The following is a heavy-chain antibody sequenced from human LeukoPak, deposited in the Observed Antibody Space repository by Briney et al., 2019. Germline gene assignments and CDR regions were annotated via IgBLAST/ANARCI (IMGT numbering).Heavy chain of an antibody. CDR2: INQDGSEK. Sequence: GGSLRLSCAASGFSFRSYWMSWVRQAPGKGLEWVANINQDGSEKYYVDSVKGRFTISRDNAKNSLYLQMNSLRAEDTAVYYCARDHVGSYSSFDCWGQGTLVTVSS. CDR1: GFSFRSYW. J-gene: IGHJ4*02. CDR3: ARDHVGSYSSFDC. V-gene: IGHV3-7*01. D-gene: IGHD1-26*01.